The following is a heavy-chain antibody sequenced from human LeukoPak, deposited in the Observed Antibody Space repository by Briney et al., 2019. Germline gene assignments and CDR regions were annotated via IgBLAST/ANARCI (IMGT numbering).Heavy chain of an antibody. CDR2: IYYSGRT. Sequence: SQTLSLTCTVSGGSISSSSYYWGWIRQPPGKGLEWIGGIYYSGRTYYNPSLKSRVTISVDTSKNRFSLKLSSVTAADTAVYYCARHGVYYGSGSYYWGQGTLVTVSS. V-gene: IGHV4-39*01. CDR3: ARHGVYYGSGSYY. J-gene: IGHJ4*02. CDR1: GGSISSSSYY. D-gene: IGHD3-10*01.